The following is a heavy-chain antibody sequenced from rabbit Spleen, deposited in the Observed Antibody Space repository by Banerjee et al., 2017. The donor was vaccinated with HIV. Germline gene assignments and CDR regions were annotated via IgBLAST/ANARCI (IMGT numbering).Heavy chain of an antibody. CDR1: GIDFSMVHY. D-gene: IGHD5-1*01. CDR2: IGGAGGGGS. Sequence: QQLEESGGGLVKPGGSLTLTCKASGIDFSMVHYMCWVRQAPGKGLEWIACIGGAGGGGSAYANWAKGRFTISKISSTTVTLQLTSLTAADAATYICARDLVTVIGWNFNLWGPGTLVTVS. CDR3: ARDLVTVIGWNFNL. V-gene: IGHV1S40*01. J-gene: IGHJ4*01.